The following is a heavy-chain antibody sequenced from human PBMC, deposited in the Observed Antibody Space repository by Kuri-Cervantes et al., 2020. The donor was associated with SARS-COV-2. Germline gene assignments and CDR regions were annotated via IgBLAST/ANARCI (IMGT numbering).Heavy chain of an antibody. CDR2: ISSSSSYI. D-gene: IGHD7-27*01. CDR1: GFTFSSYS. Sequence: GESLKISCAASGFTFSSYSMNWVRQASGKGLEWVSSISSSSSYIYYADSVKGRFTISRDNAKNSLYLQMNSLRAEDTAVYYCARNWVSSHTNNGFDPWGQGTLVTVSS. CDR3: ARNWVSSHTNNGFDP. V-gene: IGHV3-21*01. J-gene: IGHJ5*02.